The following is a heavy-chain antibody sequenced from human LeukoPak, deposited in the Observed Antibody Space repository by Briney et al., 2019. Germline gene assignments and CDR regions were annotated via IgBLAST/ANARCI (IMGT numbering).Heavy chain of an antibody. J-gene: IGHJ6*03. CDR3: AQNRGAGSHYYYHMNV. Sequence: ETLSLTYAVSGGSISSGGYSWSWVRQAAGKGLEWVSLISGSGGGTYYADSVKGRFTISRDNSKNTLYLQLNSLRVEDTAVYYCAQNRGAGSHYYYHMNVWGKGTTVTVSS. V-gene: IGHV3-23*01. CDR1: GGSISSGGYS. CDR2: ISGSGGGT. D-gene: IGHD1-26*01.